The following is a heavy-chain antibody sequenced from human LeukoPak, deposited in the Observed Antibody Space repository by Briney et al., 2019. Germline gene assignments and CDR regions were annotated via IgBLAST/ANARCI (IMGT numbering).Heavy chain of an antibody. J-gene: IGHJ4*02. CDR2: IYPGDSDT. CDR3: ARLRDNWEDY. V-gene: IGHV5-51*01. Sequence: GESLKISCKGSGYPFTSYWIVWVRQMPGKGLEWMGIIYPGDSDTRYNPSFQGQVTISADKSISNAYLQWNSLKASDTAMYYCARLRDNWEDYWGQGTLVTVSS. D-gene: IGHD1-20*01. CDR1: GYPFTSYW.